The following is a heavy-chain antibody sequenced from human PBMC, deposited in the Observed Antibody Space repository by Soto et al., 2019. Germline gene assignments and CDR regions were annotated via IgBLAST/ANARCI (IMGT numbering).Heavy chain of an antibody. CDR2: IRSKAYGGTT. D-gene: IGHD3-16*01. CDR3: TRAQPRSFGEIDY. CDR1: GFTFGDYA. V-gene: IGHV3-49*04. J-gene: IGHJ4*02. Sequence: PGGSLRLSCTASGFTFGDYAMSWVRQAPGKGLEWVGFIRSKAYGGTTEYAASVKGRFTISRDDSKSIAYLQMNSLKTEDTAVYYCTRAQPRSFGEIDYWGQGTLVTV.